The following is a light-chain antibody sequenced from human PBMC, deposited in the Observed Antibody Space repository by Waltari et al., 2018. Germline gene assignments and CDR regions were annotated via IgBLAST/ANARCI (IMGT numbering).Light chain of an antibody. CDR2: STS. CDR1: QSISIW. CDR3: QXXSSTPPWT. Sequence: DIQMTQSPSSLSASVGDRVTITCRASQSISIWLNWYQQKPGKAPKLLIYSTSRLQSGVPSRFRGSGSGTXFTLTISSLQPEDFATYYCQXXSSTPPWTFXXGTKVXIK. V-gene: IGKV1-39*01. J-gene: IGKJ1*01.